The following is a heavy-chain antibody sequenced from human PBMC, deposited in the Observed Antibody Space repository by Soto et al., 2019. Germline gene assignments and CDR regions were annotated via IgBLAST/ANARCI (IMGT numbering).Heavy chain of an antibody. CDR3: ARDRQWLVSY. Sequence: GGSLRLSCTTSTFAFSNYAMTWVRQAPGKGLQWVSSLWGSSHSTNYADSVKGRFTISRDNSKNTLYLQMNSLRAEDTAVYYCARDRQWLVSYWGQGTLVTVSS. J-gene: IGHJ4*02. D-gene: IGHD6-19*01. CDR2: LWGSSHST. V-gene: IGHV3-23*01. CDR1: TFAFSNYA.